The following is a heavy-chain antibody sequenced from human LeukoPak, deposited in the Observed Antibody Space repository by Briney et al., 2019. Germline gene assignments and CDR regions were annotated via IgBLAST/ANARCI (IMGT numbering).Heavy chain of an antibody. J-gene: IGHJ2*01. D-gene: IGHD2-21*02. CDR1: GGSISSYY. CDR3: ARGGVVTAMGTRYWYFDL. Sequence: KPSETLSLTCTVSGGSISSYYWSWIRQPPGKGLYWIGYIYYSGSTNYNPSLKSRVTISVDTSKNQFSLKLSSVTAADTAVYYCARGGVVTAMGTRYWYFDLWGRGTLVTVSS. CDR2: IYYSGST. V-gene: IGHV4-59*01.